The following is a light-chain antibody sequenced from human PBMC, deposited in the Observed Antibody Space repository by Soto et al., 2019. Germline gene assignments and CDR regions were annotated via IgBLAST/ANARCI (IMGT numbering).Light chain of an antibody. V-gene: IGKV1-9*01. J-gene: IGKJ4*01. Sequence: DIPLTQSPSFLSASVGDRVTITCRASQVISSYLAWYQQKPGKAPKLLIYAASTLQSEVPSRFSGIGSGTELPLTLSSLQPEDFATYYCQQHKSYPVTFGRGTKVEIK. CDR1: QVISSY. CDR2: AAS. CDR3: QQHKSYPVT.